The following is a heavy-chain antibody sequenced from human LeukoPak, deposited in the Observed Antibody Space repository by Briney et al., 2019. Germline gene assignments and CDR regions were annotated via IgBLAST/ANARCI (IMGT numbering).Heavy chain of an antibody. CDR2: ISSSGSTI. V-gene: IGHV3-48*03. CDR3: AREYQPLLRPWDYYYYMDV. Sequence: GGSLRLSCAASGFTFSSYEMNWVRQAPGKGLEWVSYISSSGSTIYYADSVKGRFTISRDNAKNSLYLQMNSLRAEDTAVYYCAREYQPLLRPWDYYYYMDVWGKGTTVTVSS. CDR1: GFTFSSYE. J-gene: IGHJ6*03. D-gene: IGHD2-2*01.